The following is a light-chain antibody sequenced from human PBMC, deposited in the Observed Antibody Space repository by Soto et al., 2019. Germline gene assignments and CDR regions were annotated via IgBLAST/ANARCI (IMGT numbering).Light chain of an antibody. CDR1: PSVRTSH. CDR3: HQYGTSPYT. V-gene: IGKV3-20*01. CDR2: GTS. J-gene: IGKJ2*01. Sequence: EVVLTQSPGTLSLSPGERATLSCRASPSVRTSHLAWQQQKPGQAPRLLIYGTSIRATGIPDRFSGSGSGTDFTLTISRLEPEDFAVYYCHQYGTSPYTFGQGTKLEIK.